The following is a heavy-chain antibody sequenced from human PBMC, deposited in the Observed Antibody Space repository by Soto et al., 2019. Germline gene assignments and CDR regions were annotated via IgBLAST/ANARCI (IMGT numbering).Heavy chain of an antibody. CDR2: INAGNGNT. J-gene: IGHJ4*02. D-gene: IGHD6-13*01. V-gene: IGHV1-3*01. CDR1: GYTFTSYA. CDR3: ARGTAYISSWYYVDY. Sequence: ASVKVSCKASGYTFTSYAMHWVRQAPGQRLEWMGWINAGNGNTKYSQKFQGRVTITRDPSASTAYMELSSLRSEGTAVYYFARGTAYISSWYYVDYWGQGTLVTVSS.